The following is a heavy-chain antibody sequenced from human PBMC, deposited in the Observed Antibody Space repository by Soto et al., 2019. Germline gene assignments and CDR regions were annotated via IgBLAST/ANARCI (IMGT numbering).Heavy chain of an antibody. J-gene: IGHJ4*02. CDR2: IRYSGST. V-gene: IGHV4-59*02. Sequence: QVQLQESGPGLVKPSETLSLTCTVSGGSVSPYYWSWIRQSPGKGLEWIGNIRYSGSTDYNPSLKSRVTISIDTSTNQFSLKLTSVTAADTAVYYGAKGGTSSLPFDYWGQGTLVTVSS. CDR1: GGSVSPYY. D-gene: IGHD2-2*01. CDR3: AKGGTSSLPFDY.